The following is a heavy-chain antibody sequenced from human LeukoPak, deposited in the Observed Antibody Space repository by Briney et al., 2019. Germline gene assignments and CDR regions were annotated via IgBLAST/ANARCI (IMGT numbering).Heavy chain of an antibody. V-gene: IGHV4-61*01. D-gene: IGHD2-15*01. CDR2: IYYSGST. CDR3: ARDGHTGYCSGGSCYPGAFDI. Sequence: SETLSLTCTVSGGSVSSGSYYWSWIRQPPGKGLEWIGYIYYSGSTNYKPSLKSRVTISVDTSKNQFSLKLSSVTAADTAVYYCARDGHTGYCSGGSCYPGAFDIWGQGTMVTVSS. CDR1: GGSVSSGSYY. J-gene: IGHJ3*02.